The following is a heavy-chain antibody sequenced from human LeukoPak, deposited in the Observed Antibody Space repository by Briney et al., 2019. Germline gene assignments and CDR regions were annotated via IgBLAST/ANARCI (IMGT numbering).Heavy chain of an antibody. CDR2: IYYSGST. CDR3: ARDGTGDYDGMDV. Sequence: SETLSLTCTVSGGSISSGSYYWGWIRQPPGKGLEWIGSIYYSGSTNYNPSLKSRVTISVDTSKNQFSLKLSSVTAADTAVYYCARDGTGDYDGMDVWGQGTTVTVSS. D-gene: IGHD1-14*01. V-gene: IGHV4-39*07. J-gene: IGHJ6*02. CDR1: GGSISSGSYY.